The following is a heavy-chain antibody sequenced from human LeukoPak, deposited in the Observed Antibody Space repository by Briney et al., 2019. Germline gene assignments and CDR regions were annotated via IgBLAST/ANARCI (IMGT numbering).Heavy chain of an antibody. CDR3: ARAAYDILTGYLGYMDV. CDR2: IYTSGST. Sequence: PSETLSLTCTVSGGSISSGSYYWSWIRQPAGKGLEWIGRIYTSGSTNYNPSLKSRVTISVDTSKNQFSLKLSSVTAADTAVCYCARAAYDILTGYLGYMDVWGKGTTVTVSS. V-gene: IGHV4-61*02. D-gene: IGHD3-9*01. CDR1: GGSISSGSYY. J-gene: IGHJ6*03.